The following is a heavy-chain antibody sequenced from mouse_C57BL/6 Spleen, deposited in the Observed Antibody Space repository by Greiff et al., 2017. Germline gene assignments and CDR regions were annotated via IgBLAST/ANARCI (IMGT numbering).Heavy chain of an antibody. CDR2: IHPNSGST. J-gene: IGHJ2*01. V-gene: IGHV1-64*01. Sequence: QVQLQQPGAELVKPGASVKLSCKASGYTFTSSWMHWVKQRPGQGLEWIGMIHPNSGSTKYNEKFKSKATLTVDKSSSTAYMQLSSLTSEDSAVYYCARGGGYYDYNLDFDYWGQGTTLTVSS. D-gene: IGHD2-4*01. CDR1: GYTFTSSW. CDR3: ARGGGYYDYNLDFDY.